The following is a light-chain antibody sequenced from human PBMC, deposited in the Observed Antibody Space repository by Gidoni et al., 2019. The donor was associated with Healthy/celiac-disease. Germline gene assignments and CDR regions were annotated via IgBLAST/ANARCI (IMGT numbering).Light chain of an antibody. CDR3: QSYDSSLFV. CDR1: SSNIGAGYA. CDR2: GNS. V-gene: IGLV1-40*01. Sequence: QSVLTQPPSVSGAPGQRVTISCTGSSSNIGAGYAVHWYQQLPGTAPKLLIYGNSNRPSGVPDRFSGSKSGTSASLAITGLQAEDEADYYCQSYDSSLFVFGGGTKLTVL. J-gene: IGLJ2*01.